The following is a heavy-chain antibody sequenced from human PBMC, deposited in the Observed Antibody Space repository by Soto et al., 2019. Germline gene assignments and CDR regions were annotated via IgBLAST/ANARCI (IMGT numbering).Heavy chain of an antibody. V-gene: IGHV3-23*01. Sequence: GGSLRLSCAASGFTFSSYAMSWVRQAPGKGLEWVSAISGSGGSTYYADSVKGRFTISRDNSKNTLYLQMNSLRAEDTAVYYCAKDDPPVQGFGEFPNWFDPWGQGTLVTVSS. D-gene: IGHD3-10*01. CDR1: GFTFSSYA. J-gene: IGHJ5*02. CDR2: ISGSGGST. CDR3: AKDDPPVQGFGEFPNWFDP.